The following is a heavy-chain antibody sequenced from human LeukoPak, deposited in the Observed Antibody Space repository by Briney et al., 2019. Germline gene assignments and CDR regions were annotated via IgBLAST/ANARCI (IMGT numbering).Heavy chain of an antibody. CDR1: GGSISSYY. D-gene: IGHD1-26*01. CDR3: ARGGGSYGFDP. V-gene: IGHV4-59*12. Sequence: KPSETLSLTCTVSGGSISSYYWSWIRQPPGKGLEWIGYIYYSGSTNYNPSLKSRVTMSVDTSKNQFSLKLSSVTAADTAVYYCARGGGSYGFDPWGQGTLVTVSS. J-gene: IGHJ5*02. CDR2: IYYSGST.